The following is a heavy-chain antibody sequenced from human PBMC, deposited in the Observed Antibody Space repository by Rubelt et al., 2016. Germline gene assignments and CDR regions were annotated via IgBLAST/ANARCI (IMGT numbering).Heavy chain of an antibody. CDR3: VRLSASWYGPFDY. V-gene: IGHV3-7*01. D-gene: IGHD6-13*01. J-gene: IGHJ4*02. Sequence: EVQVVESGGGLEQPGRSLRLSCSTSGFDFVAHEMDWVRQVPGKGLEWVANIKQDGSEKRYVASVKGRFTISRDNAENTLYLQMNSLRGEDTAVYYCVRLSASWYGPFDYWGRGTLVTVSS. CDR1: GFDFVAHE. CDR2: IKQDGSEK.